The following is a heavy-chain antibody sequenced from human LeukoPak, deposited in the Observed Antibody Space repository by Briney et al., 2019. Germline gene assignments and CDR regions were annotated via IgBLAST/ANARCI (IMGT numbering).Heavy chain of an antibody. Sequence: GGSLRLSCAASGFTFSSYAMSWVRQAPGKGLDWVAAISASGGSTYYPDSVKGRFTISRDNSKNTLYLQMNSLRAEDTAVYYCAKSSLGDGKAYFDNWGQGTLVTVSS. CDR3: AKSSLGDGKAYFDN. D-gene: IGHD5-24*01. CDR2: ISASGGST. V-gene: IGHV3-23*01. CDR1: GFTFSSYA. J-gene: IGHJ4*02.